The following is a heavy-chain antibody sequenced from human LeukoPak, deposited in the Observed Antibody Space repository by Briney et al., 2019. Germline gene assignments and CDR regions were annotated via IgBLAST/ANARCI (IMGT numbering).Heavy chain of an antibody. V-gene: IGHV1-8*01. J-gene: IGHJ5*02. Sequence: GASVKVSCKASGYTFTSYDINWVRQATGQGLEWMGWMNPNSGNTGYAQKFQGRVTVTRNTSISTAYMELSSLRSEDTAVYYCARGQLWFGEPRFDPWGQGTLVTVSS. CDR3: ARGQLWFGEPRFDP. CDR2: MNPNSGNT. D-gene: IGHD3-10*01. CDR1: GYTFTSYD.